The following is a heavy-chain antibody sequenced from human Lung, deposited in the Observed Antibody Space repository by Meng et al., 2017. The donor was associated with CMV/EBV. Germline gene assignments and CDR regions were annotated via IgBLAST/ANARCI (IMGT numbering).Heavy chain of an antibody. D-gene: IGHD4-17*01. CDR2: IGWNSGSI. Sequence: GGSLRLSCIVSGFTFDEFAMHWVRQAPGKGLEWVSGIGWNSGSIDYADSVKGRFTISRDNAKNSLYLQMNSLRTEDTALYYCAQDSAYNTNYGWFDPWGQGPLVTVSS. V-gene: IGHV3-9*01. CDR1: GFTFDEFA. J-gene: IGHJ5*02. CDR3: AQDSAYNTNYGWFDP.